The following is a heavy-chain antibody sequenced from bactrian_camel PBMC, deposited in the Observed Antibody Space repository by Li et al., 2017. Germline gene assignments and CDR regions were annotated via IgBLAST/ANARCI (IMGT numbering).Heavy chain of an antibody. CDR1: GFTFSSYA. D-gene: IGHD8*01. CDR3: AADRLRNWARPLTPDDWNY. Sequence: VQLVESGGGLVQPGGSLRLSCAASGFTFSSYAMYWVRQAPGKGLEWVSSIHSSNGNTYYADSVKGRFTISQDNAKNTVYLQMNNLNPEDTAMYYCAADRLRNWARPLTPDDWNYWGQGTQVTVS. J-gene: IGHJ4*01. V-gene: IGHV3S40*01. CDR2: IHSSNGNT.